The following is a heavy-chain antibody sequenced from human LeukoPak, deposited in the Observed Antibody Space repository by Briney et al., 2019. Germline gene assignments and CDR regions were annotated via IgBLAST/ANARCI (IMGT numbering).Heavy chain of an antibody. Sequence: GGSLRLSCAASGFTFSTYGMHWVRQAPGKGLEWVAVITSDGRNKYYAASVTGRFTISRDNSKNTLFLQMNSLRAEDTVVYYCAKTPMTNGWYYFDSWGQGTLVSVSS. CDR1: GFTFSTYG. J-gene: IGHJ4*02. V-gene: IGHV3-30*18. D-gene: IGHD6-19*01. CDR2: ITSDGRNK. CDR3: AKTPMTNGWYYFDS.